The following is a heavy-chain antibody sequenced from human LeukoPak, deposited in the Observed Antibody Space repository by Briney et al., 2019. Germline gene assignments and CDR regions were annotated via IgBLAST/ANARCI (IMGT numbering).Heavy chain of an antibody. J-gene: IGHJ4*02. Sequence: SETLSLTCTVSGGSLSSSSYYWGWIRQPPGKGLEWIGSIYYSGRTYYNPSLKSRVTISVDTSKNQFSLKLSSVTAADTAVYYCARGPPHPILRFLEWLWFFDYWGQGTLVTVSS. V-gene: IGHV4-39*01. D-gene: IGHD3-3*01. CDR3: ARGPPHPILRFLEWLWFFDY. CDR1: GGSLSSSSYY. CDR2: IYYSGRT.